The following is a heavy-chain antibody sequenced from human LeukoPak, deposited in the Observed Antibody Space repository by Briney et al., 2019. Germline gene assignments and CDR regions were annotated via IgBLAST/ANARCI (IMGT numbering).Heavy chain of an antibody. Sequence: GGSLRLSCAASGFTFSSYAMHWVRQAPGKGLEWVAVISYDGSNKSYGDSVKGRFTISRDDARNTVYLQMNSLSAEDTAVYYCARDVRYCTSTSCYTLFDYWGQGTLVTVSS. CDR3: ARDVRYCTSTSCYTLFDY. CDR1: GFTFSSYA. V-gene: IGHV3-30-3*01. J-gene: IGHJ4*02. D-gene: IGHD2-2*02. CDR2: ISYDGSNK.